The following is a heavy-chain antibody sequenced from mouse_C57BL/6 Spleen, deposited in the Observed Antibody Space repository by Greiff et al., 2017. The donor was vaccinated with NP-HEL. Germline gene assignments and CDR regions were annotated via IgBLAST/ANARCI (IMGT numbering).Heavy chain of an antibody. V-gene: IGHV3-6*01. CDR2: ISYDGSN. CDR1: GYSITSGYY. CDR3: ARALTGTWFAY. J-gene: IGHJ3*01. D-gene: IGHD4-1*01. Sequence: ESGPGLVKPSQSLSLTCSVTGYSITSGYYWNWIRQFPGNKREWMGYISYDGSNHYHPSLKNRISITRDTSKNQFFLKLNSVTTEDTATYYCARALTGTWFAYWGQGTLVTVSA.